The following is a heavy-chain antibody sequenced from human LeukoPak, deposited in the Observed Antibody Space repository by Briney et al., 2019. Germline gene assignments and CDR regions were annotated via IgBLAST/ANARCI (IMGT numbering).Heavy chain of an antibody. CDR2: ISGSGGST. V-gene: IGHV3-23*01. Sequence: GGSLRLSCAASGFTFSSYAMSWVRQAPGEGLEWVSAISGSGGSTYYADSVKGRFTISRDNSKNTLYLQMNSLRAEDTAVYYCAKDVFYYDSSGYPDFDYWGQGTLVTVSS. J-gene: IGHJ4*02. CDR1: GFTFSSYA. CDR3: AKDVFYYDSSGYPDFDY. D-gene: IGHD3-22*01.